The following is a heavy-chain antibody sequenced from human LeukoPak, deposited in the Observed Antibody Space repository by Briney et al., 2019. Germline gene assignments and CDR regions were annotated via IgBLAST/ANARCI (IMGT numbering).Heavy chain of an antibody. D-gene: IGHD2-15*01. CDR3: ARGGFCSGGSCLYYFDY. Sequence: GGSLRLSCAASGFTFSSHWMHWVRQAPGKGLVWVSRINSDGSSISYADSVKGRFTISRDNAKNTLYLQMNSLRAEDTAVYYCARGGFCSGGSCLYYFDYWGQGTLVAVSS. V-gene: IGHV3-74*01. CDR1: GFTFSSHW. J-gene: IGHJ4*02. CDR2: INSDGSSI.